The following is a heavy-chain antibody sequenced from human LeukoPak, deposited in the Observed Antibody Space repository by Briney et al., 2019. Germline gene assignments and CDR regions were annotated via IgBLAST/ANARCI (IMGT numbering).Heavy chain of an antibody. CDR1: GFTFSSYA. D-gene: IGHD3-22*01. Sequence: GGSLRLSCAASGFTFSSYAMSWVRQAPGKGLEWASAISGSGGSTYYADSVKGRFTISRDNSKNTLYLQMNSLRAEDTAIYYCASDSYYDSTVGFDYWGQGTLVTVSS. CDR3: ASDSYYDSTVGFDY. V-gene: IGHV3-23*01. CDR2: ISGSGGST. J-gene: IGHJ4*02.